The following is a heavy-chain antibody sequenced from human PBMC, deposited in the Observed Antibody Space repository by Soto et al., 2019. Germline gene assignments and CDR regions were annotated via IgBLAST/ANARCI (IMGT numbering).Heavy chain of an antibody. Sequence: GGSLRLSCAASGFTVSSNYMSWVRQAPGKGLEWVSVIYSGGSTYYADSVKGRFTISRDNSKNTLYLQMNSLRAEDTAVYYCARDSGIWFGPDYYYYGMDVWGQGTTVTVSS. D-gene: IGHD3-10*01. V-gene: IGHV3-53*01. J-gene: IGHJ6*02. CDR2: IYSGGST. CDR3: ARDSGIWFGPDYYYYGMDV. CDR1: GFTVSSNY.